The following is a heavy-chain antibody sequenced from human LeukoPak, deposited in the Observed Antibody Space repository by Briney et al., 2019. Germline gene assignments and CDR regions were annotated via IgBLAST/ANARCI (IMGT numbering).Heavy chain of an antibody. CDR2: ISSNGGST. Sequence: GGSLRLSCAAPGFTFISYAMPWVPQAPGKGLEYVSAISSNGGSTYYAYSVKGRFTISRYHSNNTLYLQMGTLRAEAMAVYYCARDFTHYDILTALGYWGQGTLVTVSS. V-gene: IGHV3-64*01. J-gene: IGHJ4*02. CDR3: ARDFTHYDILTALGY. CDR1: GFTFISYA. D-gene: IGHD3-9*01.